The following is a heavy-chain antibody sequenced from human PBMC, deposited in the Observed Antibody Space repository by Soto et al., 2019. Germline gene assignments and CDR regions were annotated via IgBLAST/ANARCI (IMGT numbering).Heavy chain of an antibody. V-gene: IGHV1-8*01. CDR1: VYTFTNYD. CDR2: INPKSGNT. D-gene: IGHD4-17*01. CDR3: VRGYGEIDY. J-gene: IGHJ4*02. Sequence: QVQLVQSGAEVKKPGASVKVSCKASVYTFTNYDINWVRQATVQGLEWMGWINPKSGNTGYAQQFKGRVIMTRSTSISTAYMELSSLRSEDTAVYYCVRGYGEIDYWGQGTLVTVSS.